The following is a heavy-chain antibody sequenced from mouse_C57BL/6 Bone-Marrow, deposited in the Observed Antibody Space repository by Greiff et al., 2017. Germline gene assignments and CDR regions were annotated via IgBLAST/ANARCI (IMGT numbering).Heavy chain of an antibody. J-gene: IGHJ3*01. V-gene: IGHV3-6*01. Sequence: EVHLVESGPGLVKPSQSLSLTCSVTGYSITSGYYWNWIRQFPGNKLEWMGYISYDGSNNYNPSLKNRISITRDTSKNQFFLKLNSVTTEDTATYYCARDYGRGFAYWGQGTLVTVSA. CDR3: ARDYGRGFAY. CDR1: GYSITSGYY. D-gene: IGHD1-1*01. CDR2: ISYDGSN.